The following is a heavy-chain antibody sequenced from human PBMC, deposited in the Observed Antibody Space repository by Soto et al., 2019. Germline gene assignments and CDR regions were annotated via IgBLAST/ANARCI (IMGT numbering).Heavy chain of an antibody. D-gene: IGHD1-1*01. V-gene: IGHV3-53*01. Sequence: DVQLVESGGGLIQPGESLRLSCAAFGFTISGKKYVAWVRQAPGKGLEWVSALYDLDGSFYAASVKGRFTTSSDSSKNHGYPQMNDLRTDDTAVYYCATWHEREHAYDVWGQGTTVTVS. CDR1: GFTISGKKY. J-gene: IGHJ3*01. CDR3: ATWHEREHAYDV. CDR2: LYDLDGS.